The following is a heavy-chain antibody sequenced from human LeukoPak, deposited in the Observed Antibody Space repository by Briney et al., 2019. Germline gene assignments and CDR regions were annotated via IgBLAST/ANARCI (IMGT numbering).Heavy chain of an antibody. J-gene: IGHJ4*02. V-gene: IGHV3-23*01. CDR1: GFTFSSYA. Sequence: GGSLRLSCAASGFTFSSYAMSWVRQAPGKGLEWVSTLSGSGGSTYYAASVKGRFTISRDNSKNTLYLQMNSLRAEDTAVYYCAKDLSGAFDYWGQGTLVTVSS. CDR2: LSGSGGST. CDR3: AKDLSGAFDY. D-gene: IGHD3-10*01.